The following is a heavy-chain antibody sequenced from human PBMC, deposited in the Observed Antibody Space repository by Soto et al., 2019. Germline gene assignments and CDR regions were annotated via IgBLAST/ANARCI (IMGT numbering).Heavy chain of an antibody. CDR1: GFTFSSYG. D-gene: IGHD3-22*01. CDR2: ISYDGSNK. CDR3: GKDAVVGYYYDSSGYYLPVYSYYFGY. Sequence: QVQLVESGGGVVQPGRSLRLSCAASGFTFSSYGMHWVRQAPGKGLEWVAVISYDGSNKYYADSVKGRFTISRDNSKNTLYLEMNSLRAEDTAGYYCGKDAVVGYYYDSSGYYLPVYSYYFGYWGQGTLVTVSS. J-gene: IGHJ4*02. V-gene: IGHV3-30*18.